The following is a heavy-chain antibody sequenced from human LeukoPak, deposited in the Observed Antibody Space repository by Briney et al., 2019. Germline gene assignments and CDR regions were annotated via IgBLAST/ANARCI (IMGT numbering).Heavy chain of an antibody. J-gene: IGHJ5*02. D-gene: IGHD2-2*01. CDR1: GYTFTGYY. CDR2: INPNSGGT. Sequence: ASVKVSCKASGYTFTGYYMHWVRQAPGQGLEWMGWINPNSGGTNYAQKFQGRVTMTRDTSISTAYMELSRLRSDDTAVYYCARDPLVVPAAQSGDWFDPWGQGTLVTVSS. CDR3: ARDPLVVPAAQSGDWFDP. V-gene: IGHV1-2*02.